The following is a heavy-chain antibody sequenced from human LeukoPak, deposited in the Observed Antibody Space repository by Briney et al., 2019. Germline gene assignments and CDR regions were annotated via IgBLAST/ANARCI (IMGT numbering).Heavy chain of an antibody. CDR3: ARDKYFYDSSASIRFDY. CDR2: IYYTGST. Sequence: PSETLSLTCTVSGGFISSYYWNWIRQPPGKGLEWIGYIYYTGSTNYNPSLKSRVSMSVDTSKNQFSLKLSSVTAADTAVYYCARDKYFYDSSASIRFDYWGPGTLVTASS. D-gene: IGHD3-22*01. J-gene: IGHJ4*02. V-gene: IGHV4-59*12. CDR1: GGFISSYY.